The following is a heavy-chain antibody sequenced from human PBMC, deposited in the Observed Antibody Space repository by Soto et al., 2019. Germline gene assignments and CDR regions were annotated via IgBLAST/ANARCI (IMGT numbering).Heavy chain of an antibody. CDR1: GCSISSGDYY. Sequence: PSETLSLTCTVSGCSISSGDYYWSWIRQPPGKGLEWIGYIYYSGSTYYNPSLKSRVTISVDTSKNQSSLKLSSVTAADTAVYYCASEYSSSRYYFDYWGQGTLVTVSS. J-gene: IGHJ4*02. V-gene: IGHV4-30-4*01. D-gene: IGHD6-13*01. CDR3: ASEYSSSRYYFDY. CDR2: IYYSGST.